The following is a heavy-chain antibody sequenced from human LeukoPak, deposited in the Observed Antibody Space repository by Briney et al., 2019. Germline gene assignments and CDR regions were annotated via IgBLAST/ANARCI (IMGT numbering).Heavy chain of an antibody. V-gene: IGHV3-23*01. CDR2: ISGSGGTT. J-gene: IGHJ4*02. Sequence: GGSLRLSCAASGFTFSSYAMSWVRQAPGKGLEWVAVISGSGGTTYSEESVKGRFTISRDNSKNTLYLQMNSLRVEDTAVYYCAKGPRASGWTYFDYWGQGTLVTVSS. D-gene: IGHD6-19*01. CDR1: GFTFSSYA. CDR3: AKGPRASGWTYFDY.